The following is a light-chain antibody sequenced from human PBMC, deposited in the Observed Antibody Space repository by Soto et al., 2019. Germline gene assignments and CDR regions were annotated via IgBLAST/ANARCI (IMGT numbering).Light chain of an antibody. CDR1: SSDVGGYTY. J-gene: IGLJ1*01. CDR3: SSYTSSSTLYV. V-gene: IGLV2-14*01. Sequence: QSVLTQPASVSGSPRQSITISCTGASSDVGGYTYVSWYQRHPGKAPKLMIYEVNNRPSGVSNRFSGSKSGNTASLTISGLQAEDEADYYCSSYTSSSTLYVFGTGTKV. CDR2: EVN.